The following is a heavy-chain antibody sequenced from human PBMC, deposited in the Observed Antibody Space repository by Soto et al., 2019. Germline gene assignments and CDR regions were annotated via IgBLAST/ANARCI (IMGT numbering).Heavy chain of an antibody. V-gene: IGHV6-1*01. J-gene: IGHJ6*03. D-gene: IGHD1-7*01. Sequence: SQTLSXTCAISGDSVSSNSAAWNWIRLSPSRGLEWLARTYYRSRWYNDYAVSVRSRITVNPDTSKNPFSLQLTSVTPEDTAVYYCSGTTSHQWYYMDVWGKGTTVTVSS. CDR1: GDSVSSNSAA. CDR2: TYYRSRWYN. CDR3: SGTTSHQWYYMDV.